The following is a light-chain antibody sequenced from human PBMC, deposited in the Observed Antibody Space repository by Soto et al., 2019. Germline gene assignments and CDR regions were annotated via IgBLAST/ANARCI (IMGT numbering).Light chain of an antibody. V-gene: IGLV1-47*01. Sequence: QSVLTQPPSASGTPGQSITISCSGSTSNIGINSVFWYQHLPGTAPKLLIYRSNQRASGVPDRFSGSKSGTSASLAISGLRSDDEADYYCAACYYILSGQVFGGGTKLTVL. CDR3: AACYYILSGQV. CDR1: TSNIGINS. J-gene: IGLJ2*01. CDR2: RSN.